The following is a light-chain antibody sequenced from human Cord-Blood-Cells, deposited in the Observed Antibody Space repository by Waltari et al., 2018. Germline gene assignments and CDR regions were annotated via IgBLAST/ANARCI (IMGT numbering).Light chain of an antibody. CDR1: QSVSSN. J-gene: IGKJ3*01. CDR2: GAS. V-gene: IGKV3D-15*01. Sequence: EIVMTQSPATLSVSPGEKATLSCRASQSVSSNFAWYQKKPGQAPRLLIYGASTSAHGIPARFSGSVSGIEFTLTISSLHSEYFAVYYCQQYNNLPPFFTFFPCTKVDIK. CDR3: QQYNNLPPFFT.